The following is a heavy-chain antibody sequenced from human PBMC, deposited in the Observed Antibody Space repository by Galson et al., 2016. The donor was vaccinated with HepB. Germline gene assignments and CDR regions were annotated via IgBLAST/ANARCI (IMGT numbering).Heavy chain of an antibody. J-gene: IGHJ4*02. D-gene: IGHD4-17*01. V-gene: IGHV2-5*01. CDR1: GFSLSSSGEG. CDR3: AHRRPFYGDYED. CDR2: IFWYDDR. Sequence: PALVKPTQTLTLTCTFSGFSLSSSGEGVGWIRQPPGKALESLALIFWYDDRRYSPPLKSRLTVTKDTSRNQVVLTMTNMDPVDTATYYCAHRRPFYGDYEDWGQGTLVTVSS.